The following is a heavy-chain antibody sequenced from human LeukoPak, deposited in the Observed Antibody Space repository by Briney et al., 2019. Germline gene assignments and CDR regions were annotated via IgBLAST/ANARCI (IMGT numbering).Heavy chain of an antibody. CDR3: ASITFGGVIAPGNPVNP. J-gene: IGHJ5*02. CDR2: ISSSGSTI. Sequence: GGSLRLSCAASGFTFSSYEMNWVRQAPGEGLEWVSYISSSGSTIYYADSVKGRFTISRDNAKNSLYLPMNSLSAEDTAVYYCASITFGGVIAPGNPVNPWGQGTLVTVSS. V-gene: IGHV3-48*03. D-gene: IGHD3-16*02. CDR1: GFTFSSYE.